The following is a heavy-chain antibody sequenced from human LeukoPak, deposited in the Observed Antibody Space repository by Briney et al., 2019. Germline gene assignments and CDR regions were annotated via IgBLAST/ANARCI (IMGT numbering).Heavy chain of an antibody. CDR2: NNHSGST. Sequence: PSETLSLTCTVSGYTINSGYYWGWIRQPPVKGLEWIGRNNHSGSTYYNPSLKSRVTIAVYMTTDQFALKLSCFTDTATAEYSSARRPVKGLMVYVRYFDYWGQGTLVPVSS. CDR1: GYTINSGYY. CDR3: ARRPVKGLMVYVRYFDY. J-gene: IGHJ4*02. V-gene: IGHV4-38-2*02. D-gene: IGHD2-8*01.